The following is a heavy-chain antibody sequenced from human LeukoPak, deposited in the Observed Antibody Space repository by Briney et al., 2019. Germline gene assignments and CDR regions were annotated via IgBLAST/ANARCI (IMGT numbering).Heavy chain of an antibody. CDR2: ISRSGEST. CDR1: GFTFSGFA. D-gene: IGHD3-16*01. CDR3: AKDYAVGSIDY. V-gene: IGHV3-23*01. Sequence: GGTLRLSCAASGFTFSGFAMSWIRHAPGKGLELISSISRSGESTFYADSVRGRFTISRDNSKNTVSLQMESLRAEDTALYYCAKDYAVGSIDYWGQGTLVTVSS. J-gene: IGHJ4*02.